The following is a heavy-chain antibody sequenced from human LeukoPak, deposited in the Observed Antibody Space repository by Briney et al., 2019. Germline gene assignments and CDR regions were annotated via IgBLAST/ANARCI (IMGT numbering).Heavy chain of an antibody. Sequence: GGSLRLSRAASGFTFSSYSMNWVRQAPGKGLEWVSYISVGSSTIYYADSVKGRFTISRDNAKNSLYLQMNSLRAEDTAVYYCARAIRATGIDPWGQGTLVTVSS. CDR2: ISVGSSTI. V-gene: IGHV3-48*01. D-gene: IGHD5-24*01. CDR1: GFTFSSYS. CDR3: ARAIRATGIDP. J-gene: IGHJ5*02.